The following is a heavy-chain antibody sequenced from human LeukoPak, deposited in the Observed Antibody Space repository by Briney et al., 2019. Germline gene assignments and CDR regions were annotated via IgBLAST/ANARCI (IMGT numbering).Heavy chain of an antibody. CDR1: GDSISNNW. J-gene: IGHJ4*02. Sequence: SETLSLTCAVSGDSISNNWWSWVRQPPGKGLEWIGSIFHSGSTYYNASLKSRVTISVDTSRNQFSLKLSSVTAADTAVYYCARRRDGYNEDFFDYWGQGTLVTVSS. CDR2: IFHSGST. CDR3: ARRRDGYNEDFFDY. V-gene: IGHV4-39*01. D-gene: IGHD5-24*01.